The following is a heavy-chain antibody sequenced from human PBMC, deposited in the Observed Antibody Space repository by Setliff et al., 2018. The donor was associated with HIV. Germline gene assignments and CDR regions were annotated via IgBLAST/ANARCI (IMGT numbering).Heavy chain of an antibody. D-gene: IGHD2-8*02. CDR1: GGSISSNNYF. CDR2: IYYSGST. CDR3: ARARRAGTGGDCFDY. Sequence: KTSETLSLTCTVSGGSISSNNYFWGWIRQPPGKGLEWIGYIYYSGSTYYNPSLKSRVTISVDTSKNQFSLKLSSVTAADTAVYYCARARRAGTGGDCFDYWGQGTLVTVSS. J-gene: IGHJ4*02. V-gene: IGHV4-31*03.